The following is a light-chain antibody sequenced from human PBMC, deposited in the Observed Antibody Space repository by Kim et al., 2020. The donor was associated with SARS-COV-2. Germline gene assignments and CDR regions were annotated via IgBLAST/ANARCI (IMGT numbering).Light chain of an antibody. V-gene: IGLV4-69*01. J-gene: IGLJ2*01. CDR3: QTWGTGIVV. CDR1: RGHGSYA. CDR2: VNGDGSH. Sequence: ASVKVTCKLSRGHGSYAIAWHQQHPEKGPRFLMKVNGDGSHTKGDGIPDRFSASSSGAERYLTISSLQSEDEADYYCQTWGTGIVVFGGGTQLTVL.